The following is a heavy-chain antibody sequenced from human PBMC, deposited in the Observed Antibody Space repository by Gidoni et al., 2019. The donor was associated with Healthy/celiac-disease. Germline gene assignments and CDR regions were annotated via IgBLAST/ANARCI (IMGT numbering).Heavy chain of an antibody. CDR3: ARAQTYNWNQYYYYYGMDV. J-gene: IGHJ6*02. CDR1: GFTFRSYS. D-gene: IGHD1-20*01. CDR2: IAYDGSNK. V-gene: IGHV3-30-3*01. Sequence: QVQLVESGGGVVQPGRSLRLSCAASGFTFRSYSMPWVRQAPGKGLEWVAVIAYDGSNKYYAESVKGRVTISRDNSKNTRYLQMNSLRAEDTAVYYCARAQTYNWNQYYYYYGMDVWGQGTTVTVSS.